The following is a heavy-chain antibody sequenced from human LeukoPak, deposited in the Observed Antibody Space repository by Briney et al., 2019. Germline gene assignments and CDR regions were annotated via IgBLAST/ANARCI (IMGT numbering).Heavy chain of an antibody. CDR2: ISYDGSNK. CDR1: GFTFSSYA. V-gene: IGHV3-30*04. CDR3: ARDLY. Sequence: GRSLRLSCAASGFTFSSYAMHWVRQAPGKGLEWGAVISYDGSNKYYADSVKGRFTISRDNSKNTLYLQMNSLRAEDTAVYYCARDLYWGQGTLVTVSS. J-gene: IGHJ4*02.